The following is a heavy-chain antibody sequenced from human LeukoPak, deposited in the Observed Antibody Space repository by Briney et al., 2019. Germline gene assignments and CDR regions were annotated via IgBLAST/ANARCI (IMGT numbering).Heavy chain of an antibody. J-gene: IGHJ6*03. V-gene: IGHV1-8*01. CDR1: GYTFISFD. D-gene: IGHD2/OR15-2a*01. Sequence: ASVKASCKASGYTFISFDINWVRQAPGQGFEWMGWMNPNSGHTGFAQKFQGRFTMTRDTSTNTAYMELSSLTSEDTAVYYCARLREYTQPYSFFSYMDVWGRGTTVTVS. CDR3: ARLREYTQPYSFFSYMDV. CDR2: MNPNSGHT.